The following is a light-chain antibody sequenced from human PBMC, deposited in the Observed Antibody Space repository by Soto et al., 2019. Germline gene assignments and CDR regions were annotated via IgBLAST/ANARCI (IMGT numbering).Light chain of an antibody. J-gene: IGKJ1*01. CDR3: SPYHRYS. CDR2: AAS. V-gene: IGKV1-39*01. CDR1: QSISSY. Sequence: DVHVTLYRSSLSSSVVDIFTITCRASQSISSYLNWYRQKPGKAPKLLIYAASSLQSGVPSRFSGSGSQTDFTLTIMRPQPDVCATYYFSPYHRYSFGQGTMV.